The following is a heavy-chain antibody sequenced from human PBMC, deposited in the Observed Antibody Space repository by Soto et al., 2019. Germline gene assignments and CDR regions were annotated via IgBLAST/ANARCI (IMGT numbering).Heavy chain of an antibody. CDR3: AVDRLSSGWYNWFDP. J-gene: IGHJ5*02. CDR1: GGTFSSYA. D-gene: IGHD6-19*01. CDR2: IIPIFGTA. Sequence: QVQLVQSGAEVKKPGSSVKVSCKASGGTFSSYAISWVRQAPGQGLEWMGGIIPIFGTANYAQKFQGRVTLTVDESTGTASMEVSSLGCEDTAVYYCAVDRLSSGWYNWFDPWGQGTLVTVSS. V-gene: IGHV1-69*01.